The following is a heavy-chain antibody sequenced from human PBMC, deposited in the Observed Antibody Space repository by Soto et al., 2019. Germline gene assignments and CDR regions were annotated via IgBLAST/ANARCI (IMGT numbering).Heavy chain of an antibody. CDR1: GFTFRNHA. CDR3: AKGGVVATIGPDY. V-gene: IGHV3-30*04. D-gene: IGHD5-12*01. Sequence: GVSLRLSCAASGFTFRNHAMHWVRQAPGKGLEWVAVIAYDGSNEYYADSVKGRFTISRDNSKNTLYLHMNSLRSEDTAVYYCAKGGVVATIGPDYWGQGALVTVSS. CDR2: IAYDGSNE. J-gene: IGHJ4*02.